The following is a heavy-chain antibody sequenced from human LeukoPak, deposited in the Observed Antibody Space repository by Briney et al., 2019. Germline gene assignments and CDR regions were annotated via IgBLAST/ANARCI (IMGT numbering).Heavy chain of an antibody. J-gene: IGHJ4*02. V-gene: IGHV4-39*01. D-gene: IGHD5/OR15-5a*01. CDR2: IYYSGST. Sequence: SETLSLTCTVSGGSISSSSYYWGWIRQPPGTGLEWIGSIYYSGSTYYNPSLKSRVTISVDTSKNQFSLKLSSVTAADTAVYYCAGQYTVYDPFDQWGQGTLVTVSS. CDR3: AGQYTVYDPFDQ. CDR1: GGSISSSSYY.